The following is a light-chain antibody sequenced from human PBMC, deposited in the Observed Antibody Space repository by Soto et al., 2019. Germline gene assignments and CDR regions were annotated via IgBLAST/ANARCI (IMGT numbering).Light chain of an antibody. Sequence: EVELTQSPVTLSLSPGERATLSCRASQNINNFLVWYQQKPGQAPRLLIYDASNRATGIPARFSGSGSGTDFTLTISSLEPEDFAVYYCQQRINWPPITFGQGTRLEIK. CDR3: QQRINWPPIT. J-gene: IGKJ5*01. V-gene: IGKV3-11*01. CDR2: DAS. CDR1: QNINNF.